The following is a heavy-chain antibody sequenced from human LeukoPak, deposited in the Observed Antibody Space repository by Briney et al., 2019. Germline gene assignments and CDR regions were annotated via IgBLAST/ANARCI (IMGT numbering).Heavy chain of an antibody. CDR2: IWYDGSNK. CDR3: NGKTGTTRYFDY. V-gene: IGHV3-33*08. CDR1: GFTFSSYA. Sequence: GSLRLSCAASGFTFSSYAMHWVRQAPGKGLEWVAVIWYDGSNKYYADSVKGRFTISRDNSKNTLYLQMNSLRAEDTAVYYCNGKTGTTRYFDYWGQGTLVTVSS. J-gene: IGHJ4*02. D-gene: IGHD1-1*01.